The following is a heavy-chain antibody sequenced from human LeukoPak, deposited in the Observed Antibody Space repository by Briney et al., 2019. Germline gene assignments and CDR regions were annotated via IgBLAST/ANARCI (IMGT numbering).Heavy chain of an antibody. CDR2: IIPIFGTA. J-gene: IGHJ6*02. CDR3: ARDKGDRYCSSTSCLYYYYGMDV. CDR1: GRTFSSYA. V-gene: IGHV1-69*13. Sequence: SVKVSCKASGRTFSSYAISWVRQAPGQGLEWMGGIIPIFGTANYAQKFQGRVTITADESTSTAYMELSSLRSEDTAVYYCARDKGDRYCSSTSCLYYYYGMDVWGQGTTVTVSS. D-gene: IGHD2-2*01.